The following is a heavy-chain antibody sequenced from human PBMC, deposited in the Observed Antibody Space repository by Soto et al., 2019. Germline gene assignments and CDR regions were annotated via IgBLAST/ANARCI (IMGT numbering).Heavy chain of an antibody. CDR3: ARGRTVRNYADDSSDYFYFFDY. D-gene: IGHD3-22*01. Sequence: KPSETLSLTCTVSGGSISSSSYYWGWIRQPPGKGLEWIGSIYYSGSTNYNPSLKSRVTISVDRSKNQFSLKLTSANAADTAVYYCARGRTVRNYADDSSDYFYFFDYWGQGTQVTVSS. J-gene: IGHJ4*02. CDR1: GGSISSSSYY. CDR2: IYYSGST. V-gene: IGHV4-39*07.